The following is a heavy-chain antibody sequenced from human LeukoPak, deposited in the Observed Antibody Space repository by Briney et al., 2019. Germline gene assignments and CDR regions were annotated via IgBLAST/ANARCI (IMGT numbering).Heavy chain of an antibody. V-gene: IGHV1-69*04. D-gene: IGHD2-15*01. J-gene: IGHJ5*02. Sequence: SVKVSCKASGGTFSSYAISWVRQAPGQGLEWMGRIIPILGIANYAQKFQGRVTITADKSTSTAYMELSSLRSEDTAVYYCATIALCSGGSCYSLWRFDPWGQGTLVTVSS. CDR1: GGTFSSYA. CDR3: ATIALCSGGSCYSLWRFDP. CDR2: IIPILGIA.